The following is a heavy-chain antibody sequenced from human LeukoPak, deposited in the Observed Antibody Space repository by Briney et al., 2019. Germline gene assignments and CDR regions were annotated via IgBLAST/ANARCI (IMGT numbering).Heavy chain of an antibody. CDR3: AKGRAGNYFYDTSDY. D-gene: IGHD3-22*01. V-gene: IGHV3-23*01. CDR1: GFTFSNNG. J-gene: IGHJ4*02. CDR2: ISIGATSK. Sequence: AGSLRLSCATSGFTFSNNGMGWDRQAPGQGLEWVSAISIGATSKYYTASVKGRFTIARDNSKTTMYLQMNSLSADDTAVYAGAKGRAGNYFYDTSDYWGQGTLVTVSS.